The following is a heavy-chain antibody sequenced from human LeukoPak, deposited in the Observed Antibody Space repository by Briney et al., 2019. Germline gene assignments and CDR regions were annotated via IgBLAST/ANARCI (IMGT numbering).Heavy chain of an antibody. V-gene: IGHV1-8*01. CDR3: AREYYDSSGYYRLLDYGMDV. Sequence: ASVNVSCKASGYTFTSYDINWVRQATGQGLEWMGWVNPNSGNTGYAQKFQGRVTMTRNTSISTAYMELSSLRSEDTAVYYCAREYYDSSGYYRLLDYGMDVWGQGTTVTVSS. CDR1: GYTFTSYD. J-gene: IGHJ6*02. CDR2: VNPNSGNT. D-gene: IGHD3-22*01.